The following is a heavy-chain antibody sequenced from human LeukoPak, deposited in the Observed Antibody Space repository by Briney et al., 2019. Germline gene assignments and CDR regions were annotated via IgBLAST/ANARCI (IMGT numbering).Heavy chain of an antibody. CDR2: ISWNSGSI. CDR3: ARGFFSFWSNIGVTASAWFDP. Sequence: PGGSLRLSCAASGFTFSSYAMSWVRQAPGKGLEWVSGISWNSGSIGYADSVKGRFTISRDNAKNSLYLQMNSLRAEDTAVYYCARGFFSFWSNIGVTASAWFDPWGQGTLVTVSS. V-gene: IGHV3-9*01. CDR1: GFTFSSYA. D-gene: IGHD5-12*01. J-gene: IGHJ5*02.